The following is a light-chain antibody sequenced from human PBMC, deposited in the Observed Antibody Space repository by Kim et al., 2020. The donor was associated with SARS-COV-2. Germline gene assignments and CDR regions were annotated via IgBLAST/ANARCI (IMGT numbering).Light chain of an antibody. Sequence: CACVGDRVTITCRASQSISSWLAWYQHKPGKAPKLLIYKASSLESGVPSRFSGSGSETEFTLTISSLQPDGFATYYCQQYNSYSYTFGQGTKLEI. CDR3: QQYNSYSYT. J-gene: IGKJ2*01. CDR2: KAS. V-gene: IGKV1-5*03. CDR1: QSISSW.